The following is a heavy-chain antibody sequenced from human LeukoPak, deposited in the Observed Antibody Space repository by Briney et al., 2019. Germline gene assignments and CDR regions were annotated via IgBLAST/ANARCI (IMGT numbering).Heavy chain of an antibody. V-gene: IGHV4-39*07. CDR3: ASDSAAAAGYNGAFDI. D-gene: IGHD6-13*01. CDR2: VYYSGST. Sequence: SETLSLTCTVSGGSIGSRSHYWGCGRQPPGRGLEWVGNVYYSGSTYYNPSLKCLVTISLVTSENQFSLKVSSVTAANTAVYDGASDSAAAAGYNGAFDIWGQGTMVTVSS. CDR1: GGSIGSRSHY. J-gene: IGHJ3*02.